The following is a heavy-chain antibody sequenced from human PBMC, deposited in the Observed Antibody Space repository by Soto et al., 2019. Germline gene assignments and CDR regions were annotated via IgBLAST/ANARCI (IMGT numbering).Heavy chain of an antibody. J-gene: IGHJ4*02. Sequence: DVELLESGGALVQPGGSLRLSCVASGFTFSSSAMNWVRQAPGKGLEWVSTISGSGVAKFYADSVKGRFTISRDNSNNTVSLQMNSLRVEDAALYYCAKDRSPGATTWNVYWGQGTLVTVSS. CDR1: GFTFSSSA. V-gene: IGHV3-23*01. CDR2: ISGSGVAK. D-gene: IGHD1-26*01. CDR3: AKDRSPGATTWNVY.